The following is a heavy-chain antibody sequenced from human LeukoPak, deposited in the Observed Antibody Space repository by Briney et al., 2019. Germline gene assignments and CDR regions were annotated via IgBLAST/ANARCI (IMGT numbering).Heavy chain of an antibody. CDR2: INPNSGGT. Sequence: ASVKVSCKASGYTFTGYYMHWVRQAPGQGLEWMGWINPNSGGTNYAQKFQGRVTMTRDTSISTAYMELSRLRSGDTAVYYCARESLNSGYDLPADYWGQGTLVTVSS. V-gene: IGHV1-2*02. CDR1: GYTFTGYY. CDR3: ARESLNSGYDLPADY. J-gene: IGHJ4*02. D-gene: IGHD5-12*01.